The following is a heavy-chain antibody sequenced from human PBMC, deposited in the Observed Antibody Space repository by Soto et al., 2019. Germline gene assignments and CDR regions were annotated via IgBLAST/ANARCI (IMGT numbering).Heavy chain of an antibody. V-gene: IGHV1-69*05. CDR3: ARQEAAAGAYYYYGMDV. Sequence: SVKVSCKASGGTFSSYAISWVRQAPGQGLEWMGGIIPIFGTANYAQKFQSRVTMTTDTSTSTAYMELRSLRSDDTAVYYCARQEAAAGAYYYYGMDVWGQGTTVTVSS. CDR1: GGTFSSYA. J-gene: IGHJ6*02. CDR2: IIPIFGTA. D-gene: IGHD6-13*01.